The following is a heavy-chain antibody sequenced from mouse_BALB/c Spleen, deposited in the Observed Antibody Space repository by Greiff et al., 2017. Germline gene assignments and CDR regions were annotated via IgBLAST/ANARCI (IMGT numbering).Heavy chain of an antibody. D-gene: IGHD2-2*01. CDR3: ARVYYGYLDY. Sequence: EVMLVESGGGLVQPGGSLRLSCATSGFTFTDYYMSWVRQPPGKALEWLGFIRNKANGYTTEYSASVKGRFTISRDNSQSILYLQMNTLRAEDSATYYCARVYYGYLDYWGQGTTLTVSS. V-gene: IGHV7-3*02. J-gene: IGHJ2*01. CDR1: GFTFTDYY. CDR2: IRNKANGYTT.